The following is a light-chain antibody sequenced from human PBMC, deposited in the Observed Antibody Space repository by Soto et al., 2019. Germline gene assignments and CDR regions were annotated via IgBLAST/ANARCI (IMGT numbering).Light chain of an antibody. V-gene: IGLV2-8*01. CDR1: GSDVGGYNY. CDR2: EVS. Sequence: QSALTQPPSAYGSPGQSVTISCTGTGSDVGGYNYVSWYQHHPGKAPKLMLYEVSTRPSGVPDRFSGSKSGNTASLTVSGLQAEDEADYYCSSYAGSNIYVVFGGGTKLTVL. J-gene: IGLJ2*01. CDR3: SSYAGSNIYVV.